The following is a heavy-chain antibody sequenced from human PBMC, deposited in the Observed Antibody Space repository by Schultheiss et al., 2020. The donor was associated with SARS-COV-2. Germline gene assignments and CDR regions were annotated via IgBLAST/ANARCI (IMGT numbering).Heavy chain of an antibody. CDR3: ARDPDRYCSSTSCYGYYMDV. Sequence: SVKVSCKASGYTFTSYDINWVRQAPGQGLEWMGGIIPIFGTANYAQKFQGRVTITADESTSTAYMELSSLRSEDTAVYYCARDPDRYCSSTSCYGYYMDVWGKGTTVTVSS. CDR1: GYTFTSYD. J-gene: IGHJ6*03. V-gene: IGHV1-69*13. CDR2: IIPIFGTA. D-gene: IGHD2-2*01.